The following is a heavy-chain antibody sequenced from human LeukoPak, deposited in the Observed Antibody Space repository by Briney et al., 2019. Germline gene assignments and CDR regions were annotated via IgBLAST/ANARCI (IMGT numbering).Heavy chain of an antibody. J-gene: IGHJ4*02. CDR2: IYTSGST. D-gene: IGHD5-18*01. CDR3: ARGRYSYGFGGYFDY. CDR1: GGSISSYY. V-gene: IGHV4-4*07. Sequence: PSETLSLTCTVSGGSISSYYWSWIRQPAGKGLEWIGRIYTSGSTNYNPSLKNRVTMSVDTSKNQSSLKLSSVTAADTAVYYCARGRYSYGFGGYFDYWGQGTLVTVSS.